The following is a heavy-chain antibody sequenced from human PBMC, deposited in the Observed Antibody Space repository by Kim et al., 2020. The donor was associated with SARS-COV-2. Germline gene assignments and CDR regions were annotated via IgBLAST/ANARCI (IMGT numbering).Heavy chain of an antibody. D-gene: IGHD2-8*02. CDR3: ARDTGGPAPYYYGMDV. CDR1: GFTFSDHY. Sequence: GGSLRLSCAASGFTFSDHYMDWVRQAPGKGLEWVGRTRNKANSYTTEYAASVKGRFTISRDDSKNSLYLQMNSLKTEDTAVYYCARDTGGPAPYYYGMDVWGQGTTVTFSS. J-gene: IGHJ6*02. CDR2: TRNKANSYTT. V-gene: IGHV3-72*01.